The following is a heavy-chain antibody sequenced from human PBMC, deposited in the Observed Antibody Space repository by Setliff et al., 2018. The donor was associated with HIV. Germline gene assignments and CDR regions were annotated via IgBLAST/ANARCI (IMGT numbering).Heavy chain of an antibody. Sequence: SETLSLTCAVYGGSFSGYYWSWIRQPPGKGLEWIEEINHSGSTNYNPSLKSRVTISVDTSKNQFSLKLSSVTAADTAVYYCASRDHYYYYMDVWGKGTTVTVSS. CDR3: ASRDHYYYYMDV. D-gene: IGHD2-21*02. CDR1: GGSFSGYY. J-gene: IGHJ6*03. CDR2: INHSGST. V-gene: IGHV4-34*01.